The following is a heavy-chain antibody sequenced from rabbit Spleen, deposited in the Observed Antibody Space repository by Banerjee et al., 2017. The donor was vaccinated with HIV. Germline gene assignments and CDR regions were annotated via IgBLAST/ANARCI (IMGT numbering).Heavy chain of an antibody. CDR2: IAGTSSGFT. Sequence: QSLEESGGDLVKPGASLTLTCKASGFSFSSSDYMCWVRQAPGKGLEWIACIAGTSSGFTYSATWAKGRFTCSKTSSTTVTLQVTSLTVADTATYFCARDTASSFSSYGMDLWGPGHPRHRL. J-gene: IGHJ6*01. CDR1: GFSFSSSDY. CDR3: ARDTASSFSSYGMDL. D-gene: IGHD6-1*01. V-gene: IGHV1S40*01.